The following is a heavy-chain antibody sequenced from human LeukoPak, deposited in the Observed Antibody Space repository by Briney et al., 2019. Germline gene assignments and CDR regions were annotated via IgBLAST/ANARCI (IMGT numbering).Heavy chain of an antibody. CDR3: ARGGQIYDYVWGSYLEF. CDR1: GYTFTGNY. D-gene: IGHD3-16*02. CDR2: INPSSGAT. J-gene: IGHJ4*02. V-gene: IGHV1-2*02. Sequence: GASVKVSCKASGYTFTGNYIHWVRQAPGQGLEWMGWINPSSGATNSAQKFLGRVTMTRDTSMSTAYMELSSLTSGDTAVYYCARGGQIYDYVWGSYLEFWGQGTLVTVSS.